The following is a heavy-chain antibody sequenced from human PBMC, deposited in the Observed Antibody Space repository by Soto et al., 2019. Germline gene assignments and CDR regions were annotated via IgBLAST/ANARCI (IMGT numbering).Heavy chain of an antibody. CDR2: IYPGDSDT. CDR3: ARYPTLTDYFFHGMDV. D-gene: IGHD4-17*01. J-gene: IGHJ6*02. Sequence: GESLKISCKGSGYTFTNYWIVWVRQIPGKGLEWLGIIYPGDSDTRYSPSFQGQVTISADRSISTAYLQWSSLKASDTGMYYCARYPTLTDYFFHGMDVWGQGTTVTVSS. V-gene: IGHV5-51*01. CDR1: GYTFTNYW.